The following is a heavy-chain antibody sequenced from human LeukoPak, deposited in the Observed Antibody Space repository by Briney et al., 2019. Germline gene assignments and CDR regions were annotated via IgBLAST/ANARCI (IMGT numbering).Heavy chain of an antibody. Sequence: SETLSLTCAVYGGSFSGYYWSWIRQPPGKGLEWIGEINRSGSTNYNPSLKSRATISVDTSKNQFSLKLSSVTAADTAVYYCARGHPSSVPHYFDYWGQGTLVTVSS. CDR1: GGSFSGYY. D-gene: IGHD2-2*01. V-gene: IGHV4-34*01. J-gene: IGHJ4*02. CDR2: INRSGST. CDR3: ARGHPSSVPHYFDY.